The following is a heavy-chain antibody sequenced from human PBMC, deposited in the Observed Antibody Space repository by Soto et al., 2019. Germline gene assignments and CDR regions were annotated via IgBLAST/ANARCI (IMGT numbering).Heavy chain of an antibody. Sequence: EASVKVSCKASGYTFTSYAMHWVRQAPGQRLEWMGWINAGNGNTKYSQKFQGRVTITRDTSASTAYMELSSLRSEDTAVYYCARDRTVLLWFGEPADYFDYWGQGTLVTVSS. CDR2: INAGNGNT. V-gene: IGHV1-3*01. D-gene: IGHD3-10*01. CDR3: ARDRTVLLWFGEPADYFDY. J-gene: IGHJ4*02. CDR1: GYTFTSYA.